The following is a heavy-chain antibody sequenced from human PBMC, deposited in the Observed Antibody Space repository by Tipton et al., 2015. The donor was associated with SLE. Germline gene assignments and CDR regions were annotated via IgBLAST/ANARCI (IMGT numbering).Heavy chain of an antibody. D-gene: IGHD1-26*01. Sequence: SLRLSCAVSGFSFNSYAVSWVRQAPGKGLEWVSVIYSGDSSTYYADSVKGRFTIFRDDSRNTLYLQMDSLRAEDTAVYYCAKGNRGSYYHYFDYWGQGTLVTVSS. V-gene: IGHV3-23*03. CDR1: GFSFNSYA. J-gene: IGHJ4*02. CDR3: AKGNRGSYYHYFDY. CDR2: IYSGDSST.